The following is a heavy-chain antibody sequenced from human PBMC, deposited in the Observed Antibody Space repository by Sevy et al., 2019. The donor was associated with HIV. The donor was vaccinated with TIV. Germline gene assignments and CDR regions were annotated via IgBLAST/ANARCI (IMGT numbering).Heavy chain of an antibody. J-gene: IGHJ3*02. CDR2: ISGSGGST. CDR1: GFTFSSYA. D-gene: IGHD6-19*01. V-gene: IGHV3-23*01. CDR3: AKGHEQWLVLDAFDI. Sequence: GGSLRLSCAASGFTFSSYAMSWVRQAPGKGLEWVSAISGSGGSTYYADSVKDRFTISRDNSKNTLYLQMNSLRAEDTAVYYCAKGHEQWLVLDAFDIWGQGTMVTVSS.